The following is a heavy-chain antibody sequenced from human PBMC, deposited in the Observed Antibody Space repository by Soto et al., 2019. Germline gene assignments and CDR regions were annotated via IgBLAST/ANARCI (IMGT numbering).Heavy chain of an antibody. CDR1: GGSFTSFI. CDR2: IIPVLDVE. D-gene: IGHD3-9*01. V-gene: IGHV1-69*02. Sequence: SVKVSCKASGGSFTSFIVTWVRQAPGQGLEWMGRIIPVLDVEYYAQKFQGRLTITADKSTNTAYMELRSLRSEDTAVYYCASGAAFLVRYFDWLPQAHYGMDVWGQGTTVTVSS. J-gene: IGHJ6*02. CDR3: ASGAAFLVRYFDWLPQAHYGMDV.